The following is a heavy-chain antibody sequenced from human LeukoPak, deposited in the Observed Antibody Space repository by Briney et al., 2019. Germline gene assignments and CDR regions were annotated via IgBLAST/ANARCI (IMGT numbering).Heavy chain of an antibody. J-gene: IGHJ4*02. CDR3: ARGGIVATLFDY. V-gene: IGHV3-33*01. CDR2: IWYDGSNK. D-gene: IGHD5-12*01. CDR1: GFTFSSYG. Sequence: GGSLRLSCAASGFTFSSYGMHWVRQAPGKGLEWVAVIWYDGSNKYCADSVKGRFTISRDNSKNTLYLQMNSLRAEDTAVYYCARGGIVATLFDYWGQGTLVTVSS.